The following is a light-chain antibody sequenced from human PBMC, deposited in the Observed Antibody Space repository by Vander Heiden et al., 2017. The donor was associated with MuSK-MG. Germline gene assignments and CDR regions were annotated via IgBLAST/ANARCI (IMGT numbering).Light chain of an antibody. V-gene: IGKV1-12*01. CDR1: QGIKSW. Sequence: DIQMTQSPSSVSASVGDRVTITCRASQGIKSWLAWYQQKPVKAPKLLIYAASSLQDAVPSRFSGSGSGTDFALTISSLQPEDSASYYCLQASNFPFTFGQGTRLEI. CDR2: AAS. J-gene: IGKJ5*01. CDR3: LQASNFPFT.